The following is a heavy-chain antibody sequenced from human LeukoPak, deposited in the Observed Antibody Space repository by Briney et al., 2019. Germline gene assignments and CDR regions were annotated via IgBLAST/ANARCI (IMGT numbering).Heavy chain of an antibody. CDR3: ARDFWSGPESAFDI. CDR2: IYYSGST. CDR1: GGSISSYY. Sequence: SETLSLTCTVSGGSISSYYWSWIRQPPGKGLERIGYIYYSGSTNYNPSLKSRVTISVDTSKNQFSLKLSSVTAADTAVYYCARDFWSGPESAFDIWGQGTMVTVSS. D-gene: IGHD3-3*01. J-gene: IGHJ3*02. V-gene: IGHV4-59*01.